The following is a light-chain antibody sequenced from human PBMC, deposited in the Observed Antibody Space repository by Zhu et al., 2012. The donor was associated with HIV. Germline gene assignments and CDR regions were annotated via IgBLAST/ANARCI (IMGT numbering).Light chain of an antibody. V-gene: IGKV3-15*01. CDR3: QQYNNWPRT. CDR1: QSVSSN. CDR2: DAS. Sequence: EIVMTQSPATLSVSPGERATLSCRASQSVSSNLAWYQQKPGQAPSLLIYDASTRATGFPARFSGSGSGTEFTLTISSMQSEDFAVYYCQQYNNWPRTFGQGTKVEIK. J-gene: IGKJ1*01.